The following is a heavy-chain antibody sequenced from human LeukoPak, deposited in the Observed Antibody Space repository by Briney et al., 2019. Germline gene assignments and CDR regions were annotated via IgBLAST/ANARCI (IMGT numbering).Heavy chain of an antibody. D-gene: IGHD4-23*01. CDR2: IIPILGIA. CDR3: ARASLTTVVTCYFDY. Sequence: SVKVSCKASGGTFSSYAIRWVRQAPGQGLEWMGRIIPILGIANYAQKFQGRVTITADKSTSTAYMELSSLRSEDTAVYYCARASLTTVVTCYFDYWGQGTLVTVSS. CDR1: GGTFSSYA. V-gene: IGHV1-69*04. J-gene: IGHJ4*02.